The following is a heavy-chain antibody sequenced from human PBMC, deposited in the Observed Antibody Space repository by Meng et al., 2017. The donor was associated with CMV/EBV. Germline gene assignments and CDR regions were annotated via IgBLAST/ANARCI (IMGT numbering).Heavy chain of an antibody. CDR1: GFTFSSYG. CDR2: IRYDGSNK. CDR3: AKVLSTWNYLGAFDY. Sequence: GGSLRLSCAASGFTFSSYGMHWVRQAPGKGLEWVAFIRYDGSNKYYADSVKGRFTISRDNSKNTLYLQMNSLRAEDTAVYYCAKVLSTWNYLGAFDYWGQGTLVTVSS. J-gene: IGHJ4*02. V-gene: IGHV3-30*02. D-gene: IGHD1-7*01.